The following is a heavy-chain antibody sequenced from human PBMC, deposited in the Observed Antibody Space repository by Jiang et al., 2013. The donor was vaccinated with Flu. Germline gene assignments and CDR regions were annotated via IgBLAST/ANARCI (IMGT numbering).Heavy chain of an antibody. Sequence: GAEVKKPGASVKVSCKASGYTLTGYNMFWVRQAPGQGLEWMGWINPDSGGTNYAQKFQGRVTMTRDTSISTAYMELSSLRSDDTAVYYCARGLLYGMDVWGQGTTVTVSS. CDR2: INPDSGGT. J-gene: IGHJ6*02. D-gene: IGHD2-15*01. V-gene: IGHV1-2*02. CDR1: GYTLTGYN. CDR3: ARGLLYGMDV.